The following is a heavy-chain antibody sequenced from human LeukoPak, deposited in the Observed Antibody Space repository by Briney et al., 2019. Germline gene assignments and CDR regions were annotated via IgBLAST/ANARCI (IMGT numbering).Heavy chain of an antibody. J-gene: IGHJ4*02. CDR2: ISGSGGST. V-gene: IGHV3-23*01. CDR3: AKDAPGNVVVPAALFDY. D-gene: IGHD2-2*01. CDR1: GFTFSSYA. Sequence: PGGSLRLSCAASGFTFSSYAMSWVRQAPGKGLEWISAISGSGGSTYYADSVKGRFTISRDNSKNTLYLQMNSLRAEDTAVYYCAKDAPGNVVVPAALFDYWGQGTLVTVSS.